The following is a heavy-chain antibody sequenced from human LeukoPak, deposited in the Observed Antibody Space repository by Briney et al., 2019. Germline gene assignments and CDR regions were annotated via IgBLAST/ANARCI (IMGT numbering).Heavy chain of an antibody. J-gene: IGHJ4*02. CDR2: IWYDGSNK. D-gene: IGHD4-17*01. Sequence: GGSLRLPCAASGFTFSSYGMHWVRQAPGKGLEWVAVIWYDGSNKYYADSVKGRFTISRDNSKNTLYLQMNSLRAEDTAVYYCARDYGDYVAAFDYWGQGTLVTVSS. CDR3: ARDYGDYVAAFDY. CDR1: GFTFSSYG. V-gene: IGHV3-33*01.